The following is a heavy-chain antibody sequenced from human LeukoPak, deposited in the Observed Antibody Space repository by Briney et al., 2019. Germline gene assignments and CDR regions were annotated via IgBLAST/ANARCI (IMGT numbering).Heavy chain of an antibody. CDR1: GFTFCRYW. Sequence: PVGSLRLSSAASGFTFCRYWMSWVRQVPGGGLGRVDKIKQDGSEKYYVDSVKGRFTISRDNAEASLYLQMNSLRAEDTAMYFCTGGIGWLCDTWGQGTLVTVSS. CDR3: TGGIGWLCDT. CDR2: IKQDGSEK. V-gene: IGHV3-7*01. J-gene: IGHJ5*02. D-gene: IGHD6-19*01.